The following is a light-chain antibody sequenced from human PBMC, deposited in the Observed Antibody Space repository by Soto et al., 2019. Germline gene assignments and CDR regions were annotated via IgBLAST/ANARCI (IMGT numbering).Light chain of an antibody. V-gene: IGKV3-20*01. CDR2: ATS. J-gene: IGKJ3*01. CDR1: QNINSRY. Sequence: EIGLTQSPGTLSLSPGERATLSCRASQNINSRYLAWYQQKPGQAPRLLIYATSSRATGIPDRFSGSGSGTDFTLTISRLEPADFAVYYCQQFGSSPGFTFGPGTKVDIK. CDR3: QQFGSSPGFT.